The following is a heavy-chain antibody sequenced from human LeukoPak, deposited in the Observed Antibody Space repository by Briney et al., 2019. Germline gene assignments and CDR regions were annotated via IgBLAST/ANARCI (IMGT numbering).Heavy chain of an antibody. CDR1: GGSISSGSYY. D-gene: IGHD3-9*01. J-gene: IGHJ3*02. CDR2: IYTSGST. CDR3: AREASGGYDILNGYFNSGFDI. Sequence: SQTLSLTCTVSGGSISSGSYYWSWIRQPAGKGLEWIGRIYTSGSTNYNPSLKSRVTISVDTSKNQFSLKLSSVTAADTAVYYCAREASGGYDILNGYFNSGFDIWGQGTTATASS. V-gene: IGHV4-61*02.